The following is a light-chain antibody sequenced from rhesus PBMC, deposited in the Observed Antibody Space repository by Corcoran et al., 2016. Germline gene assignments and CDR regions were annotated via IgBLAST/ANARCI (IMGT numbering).Light chain of an antibody. Sequence: DIQMSQSPSSLSASVGDKVTITCRASQGISNALAWYQQKPGKAPKLLIYVASPLESGVPSRFSGSRSGTDFTLPISSLQPEDFATYYCQQGYSIPFTFGPGTKLDIK. J-gene: IGKJ3*01. CDR1: QGISNA. CDR3: QQGYSIPFT. CDR2: VAS. V-gene: IGKV1-33*02.